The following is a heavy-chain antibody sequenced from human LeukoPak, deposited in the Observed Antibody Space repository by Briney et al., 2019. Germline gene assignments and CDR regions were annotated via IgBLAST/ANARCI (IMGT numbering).Heavy chain of an antibody. V-gene: IGHV3-23*01. CDR2: ISGSGGST. CDR3: ARSGRITMIVVVRLIDY. J-gene: IGHJ4*02. D-gene: IGHD3-22*01. Sequence: GGSLRLSCAASGFTFSSYAMSWVRQAPGKGLGWVSAISGSGGSTYYADSVKGRFTISRDNSKNTLYLQMNSLRAEDTAVYYCARSGRITMIVVVRLIDYWGQGTLVTVSS. CDR1: GFTFSSYA.